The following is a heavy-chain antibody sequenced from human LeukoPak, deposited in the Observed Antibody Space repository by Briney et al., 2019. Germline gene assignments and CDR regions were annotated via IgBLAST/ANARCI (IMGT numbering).Heavy chain of an antibody. Sequence: SQTLSLTCTVSGGSISSGSYYWSWIRQPAGKGLEWIGRIYTSGSTNYNPSLKSRVTISVDTSKNQFSLKLSSVTAADTAVYYCARESRCSSTSCYNAFDIWGQGTMVTVSS. J-gene: IGHJ3*02. CDR1: GGSISSGSYY. D-gene: IGHD2-2*02. CDR2: IYTSGST. CDR3: ARESRCSSTSCYNAFDI. V-gene: IGHV4-61*02.